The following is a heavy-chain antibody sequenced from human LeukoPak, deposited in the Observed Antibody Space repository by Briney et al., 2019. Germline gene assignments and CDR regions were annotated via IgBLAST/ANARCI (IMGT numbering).Heavy chain of an antibody. CDR2: IYPGDSDT. Sequence: GESLKISCKGSGYIFTSYWIGWVRQMPGKGLEWMGFIYPGDSDTRYSPSFQGQVTISADKSISTAYLQWSSLKASDTAMYYCARNADSGYDLRQFDYWGQGTLVTVSS. D-gene: IGHD5-12*01. J-gene: IGHJ4*02. CDR3: ARNADSGYDLRQFDY. CDR1: GYIFTSYW. V-gene: IGHV5-51*01.